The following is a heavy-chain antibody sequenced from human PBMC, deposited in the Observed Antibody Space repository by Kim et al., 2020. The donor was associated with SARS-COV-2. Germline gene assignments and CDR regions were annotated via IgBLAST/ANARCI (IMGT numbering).Heavy chain of an antibody. V-gene: IGHV3-23*01. D-gene: IGHD1-26*01. CDR3: AKGSSGSFMADF. Sequence: GGSLRLSCAASGFTFSSYAMSWVRQAPGKGLEWVSSISASDDSTYYPDSVKGRFTIFRDNSKDTLYLQMNSLRAEDTATYFFAKGSSGSFMADFWGQGTL. J-gene: IGHJ4*02. CDR1: GFTFSSYA. CDR2: ISASDDST.